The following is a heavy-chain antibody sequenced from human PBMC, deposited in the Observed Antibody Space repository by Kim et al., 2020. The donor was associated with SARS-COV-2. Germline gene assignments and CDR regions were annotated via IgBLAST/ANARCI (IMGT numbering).Heavy chain of an antibody. J-gene: IGHJ6*02. D-gene: IGHD3-9*01. CDR3: ARGYDILTGYYRYYYYGMDV. CDR2: IYYSGST. Sequence: SETLSLTCTVSGGSISSGGYYWSWIRQHPGKGLEWIGYIYYSGSTYYNPSLKSRVTISVDTSKNQFSLKLSSVTAADTAVYYCARGYDILTGYYRYYYYGMDVWGQGTTVTVSS. V-gene: IGHV4-31*03. CDR1: GGSISSGGYY.